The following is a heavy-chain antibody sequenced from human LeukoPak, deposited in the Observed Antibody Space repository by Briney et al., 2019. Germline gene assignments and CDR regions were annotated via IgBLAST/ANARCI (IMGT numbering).Heavy chain of an antibody. J-gene: IGHJ4*02. CDR3: ARDSDTAGGYMFDY. CDR1: GGSISSGGYY. D-gene: IGHD3-16*01. CDR2: IYYSGST. V-gene: IGHV4-39*07. Sequence: PSETLSLTCTVSGGSISSGGYYWSWIRQHPGKGLEWIGSIYYSGSTYYNPSLKSRVTISVDTSKNQFSLKLSSVTAADTAVYYCARDSDTAGGYMFDYWGQGTLVTVSS.